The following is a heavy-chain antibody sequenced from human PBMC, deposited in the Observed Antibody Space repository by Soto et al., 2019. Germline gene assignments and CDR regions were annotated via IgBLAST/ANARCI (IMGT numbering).Heavy chain of an antibody. D-gene: IGHD3-10*01. CDR1: GFTFSSYS. J-gene: IGHJ4*02. V-gene: IGHV3-21*01. CDR2: ISSSSSYI. CDR3: AREEETMVRGVIIKPIDY. Sequence: PVGSLRLSCAASGFTFSSYSMNWVRQAPGKGLEWVSSISSSSSYIYYADSVKGRFTISRDNAKNSLYLQMNSLRAEDTAVYYCAREEETMVRGVIIKPIDYWGQGTLVTVSS.